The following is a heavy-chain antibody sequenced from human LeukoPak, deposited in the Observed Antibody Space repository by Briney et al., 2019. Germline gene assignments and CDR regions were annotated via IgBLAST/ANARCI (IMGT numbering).Heavy chain of an antibody. CDR1: GFTFSSYA. V-gene: IGHV3-23*01. CDR3: VRDCHYIGNREVRFPY. J-gene: IGHJ4*02. CDR2: ISGSGGST. Sequence: GGSLRLSCAASGFTFSSYAMTWVRQAPGKGLEWVSAISGSGGSTYYADSVKGRFTISRDNAKNSLDLQMNSLRVEDTAVYYCVRDCHYIGNREVRFPYWGQGALVTVSS. D-gene: IGHD3-10*01.